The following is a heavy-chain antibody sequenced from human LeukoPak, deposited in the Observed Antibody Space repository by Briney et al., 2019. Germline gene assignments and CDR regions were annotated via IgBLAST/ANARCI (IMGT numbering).Heavy chain of an antibody. CDR2: IYYSGST. J-gene: IGHJ5*02. Sequence: PSETLSLTCTVSGGSISSGDYYWSWIRQPPGKGLEWIGYIYYSGSTYYNPSLKSRVTISVDTSKNQFSLKLSSVTAADTAVYYCARQRPSGPIWFGERGNWFDPWGQGTLVTVSS. CDR3: ARQRPSGPIWFGERGNWFDP. D-gene: IGHD3-10*01. V-gene: IGHV4-30-4*01. CDR1: GGSISSGDYY.